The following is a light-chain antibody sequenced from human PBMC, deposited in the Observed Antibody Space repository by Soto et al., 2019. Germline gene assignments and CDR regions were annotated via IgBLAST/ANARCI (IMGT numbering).Light chain of an antibody. J-gene: IGKJ2*01. CDR3: QQYSTGPET. CDR1: QSVTSN. CDR2: GAS. Sequence: EIVMTQSPATLSVSPGERATLSCRASQSVTSNLVWYQQKSGQAPRLLIYGASTRATGIPARFSGIGSGTAFTLTISSLQSEDFAVYYCQQYSTGPETFGQGTKLESK. V-gene: IGKV3-15*01.